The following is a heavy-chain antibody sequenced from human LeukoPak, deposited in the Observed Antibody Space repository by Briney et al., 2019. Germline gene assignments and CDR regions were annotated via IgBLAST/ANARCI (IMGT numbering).Heavy chain of an antibody. V-gene: IGHV3-11*01. CDR1: GFTFSDFY. CDR3: VRATSAAGPFDS. Sequence: GGSLRLSCAASGFTFSDFYMNWIRQAPGKGLEWVSYISGSGTTIYFRDSVKGRFTISRDNAKNSLYLQMNSLRAEDTALYYCVRATSAAGPFDSWGRGTLVTVSS. J-gene: IGHJ4*02. D-gene: IGHD6-13*01. CDR2: ISGSGTTI.